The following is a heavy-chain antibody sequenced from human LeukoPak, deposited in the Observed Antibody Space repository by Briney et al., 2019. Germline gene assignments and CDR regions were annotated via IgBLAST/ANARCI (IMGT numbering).Heavy chain of an antibody. CDR3: TRDESGGYYYYGMDV. V-gene: IGHV3-74*01. J-gene: IGHJ6*02. CDR1: GFTFNTYW. CDR2: INSDGSIT. D-gene: IGHD1-14*01. Sequence: GSLRLSCAPSGFTFNTYWMHWVRQTPEKGLVWVSRINSDGSITTYADSVKGRFTISRDNAKNTLYLQMNSLRAEDTAVYYCTRDESGGYYYYGMDVWGQGTTVTVSS.